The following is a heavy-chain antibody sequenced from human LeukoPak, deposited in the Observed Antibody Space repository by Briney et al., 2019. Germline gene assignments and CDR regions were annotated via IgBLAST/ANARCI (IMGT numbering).Heavy chain of an antibody. Sequence: ASVKVSCKASGYTFTSYGISWVRQAPGQGLEWMGWISAYNGNTNYAQKLQGRVTMTTDTSTSTAYMELRSLRSDDTAVYYCARVIATNWNYDVWFDPWGQGTLVTVSS. J-gene: IGHJ5*02. D-gene: IGHD1-7*01. V-gene: IGHV1-18*01. CDR3: ARVIATNWNYDVWFDP. CDR1: GYTFTSYG. CDR2: ISAYNGNT.